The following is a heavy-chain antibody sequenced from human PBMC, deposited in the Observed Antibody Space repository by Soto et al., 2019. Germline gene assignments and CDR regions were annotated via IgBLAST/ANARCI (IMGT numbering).Heavy chain of an antibody. J-gene: IGHJ6*03. V-gene: IGHV3-48*01. CDR2: ISSSSSTI. Sequence: GGSLRLSCAASGFTFSSYSMNWVRQAPGKGLEWVSYISSSSSTIYYTDSVKGRFTISRDNAKNSLYLQMNSLRAEDTAVHYCALTGYYYYYMDVWGKGTTVTV. D-gene: IGHD3-16*01. CDR1: GFTFSSYS. CDR3: ALTGYYYYYMDV.